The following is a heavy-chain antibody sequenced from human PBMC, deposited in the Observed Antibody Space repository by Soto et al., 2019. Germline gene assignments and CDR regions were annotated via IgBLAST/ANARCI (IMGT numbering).Heavy chain of an antibody. Sequence: QVQLVQSGAEVKKPGASVKVSCKASGYTFTGYYMHWVRQAPGQGLEWMGWINPNSGGTNYAQKFQGWVTMNRDTSISTAYMELSRLRSDDTAVYYCARGRAGGLPTQDRYYFDYWGQGTLVTGSS. V-gene: IGHV1-2*04. CDR3: ARGRAGGLPTQDRYYFDY. J-gene: IGHJ4*02. D-gene: IGHD5-12*01. CDR1: GYTFTGYY. CDR2: INPNSGGT.